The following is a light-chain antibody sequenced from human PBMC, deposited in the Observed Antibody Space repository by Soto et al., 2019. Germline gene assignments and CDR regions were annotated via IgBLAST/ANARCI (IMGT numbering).Light chain of an antibody. CDR3: QQLTTYPPWT. J-gene: IGKJ1*01. CDR2: AAS. V-gene: IGKV1-9*01. Sequence: DIQLTQSPSFLSASVGDRVTITCRASQGISSYLAWYQQQPGKAPELLIYAASTLQSGVRSRFSGSGSGTDFTLTISSLQPEDSATYYCQQLTTYPPWTFGQGPKVEIK. CDR1: QGISSY.